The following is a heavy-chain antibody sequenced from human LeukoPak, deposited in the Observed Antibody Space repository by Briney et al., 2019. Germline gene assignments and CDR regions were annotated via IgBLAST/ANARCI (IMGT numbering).Heavy chain of an antibody. V-gene: IGHV3-23*01. CDR1: GFTFTSYS. CDR2: ISGSGGST. CDR3: AKGGKWDVTPFDY. Sequence: PGGPLRLSCAASGFTFTSYSMNWVRQAPGKGLEWVSTISGSGGSTYYADSVKGRFTISRDNSKNTLYLQVNSLRAEDTAVYYCAKGGKWDVTPFDYWGQGTLVTVSS. D-gene: IGHD1-26*01. J-gene: IGHJ4*02.